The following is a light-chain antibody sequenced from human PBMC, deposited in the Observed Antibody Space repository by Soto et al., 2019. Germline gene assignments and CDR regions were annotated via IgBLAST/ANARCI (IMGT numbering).Light chain of an antibody. V-gene: IGKV3-20*01. CDR1: QSVSSTY. CDR2: GAS. Sequence: EIGLTQSPGTLSLSPGERATLSCRASQSVSSTYLAWYQQKPGQAPRLLIYGASNRATGIPDRFSGGGSGTDFTLAISRLEPEDFAVYYCQQYGSSPPFTFGPGTTVEIK. CDR3: QQYGSSPPFT. J-gene: IGKJ3*01.